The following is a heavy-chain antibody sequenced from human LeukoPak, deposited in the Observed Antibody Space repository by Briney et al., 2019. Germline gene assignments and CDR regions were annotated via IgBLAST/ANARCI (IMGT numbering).Heavy chain of an antibody. J-gene: IGHJ4*02. Sequence: ASVKVSCKASGYTFTGYYMHWVRQAPGQGLEWMGWINPNSGGTNYAQKFQGRVTMTRDTSISTAYMELSRLRSDDTAAYYCARGPLIRMGGGGYYYFDYWGQGTLVTVSS. V-gene: IGHV1-2*02. CDR1: GYTFTGYY. D-gene: IGHD5-24*01. CDR3: ARGPLIRMGGGGYYYFDY. CDR2: INPNSGGT.